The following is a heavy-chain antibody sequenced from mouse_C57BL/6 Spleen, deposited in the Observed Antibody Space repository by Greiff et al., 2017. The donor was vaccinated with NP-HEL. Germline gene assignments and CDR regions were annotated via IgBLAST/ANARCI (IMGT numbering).Heavy chain of an antibody. CDR3: ARGGPEAMDY. CDR2: IYPGDGDT. Sequence: VKLQESGAELVKPGASVKISCKASGYAFSSYWMNWVKQRPGKGLEWIGQIYPGDGDTNYNGKFKGKATLTADKSSSTAYMQLSSLTSEDSAVYFCARGGPEAMDYWGQGTSVTVSS. CDR1: GYAFSSYW. J-gene: IGHJ4*01. V-gene: IGHV1-80*01.